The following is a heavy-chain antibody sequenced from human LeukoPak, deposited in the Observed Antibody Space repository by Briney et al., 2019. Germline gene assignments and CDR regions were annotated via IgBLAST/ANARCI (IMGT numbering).Heavy chain of an antibody. J-gene: IGHJ4*02. CDR1: GFIVSGAW. CDR2: IKRNADGATT. D-gene: IGHD5-24*01. Sequence: PGGSQRLSCAASGFIVSGAWMNWVRQAPGKGLEWVGLIKRNADGATTDYAAPVKGRFTISRDDSQNTLSLQMHSLKAEDTGVYFCTTGYDASPHDGFWGQGTLVTVSS. V-gene: IGHV3-15*01. CDR3: TTGYDASPHDGF.